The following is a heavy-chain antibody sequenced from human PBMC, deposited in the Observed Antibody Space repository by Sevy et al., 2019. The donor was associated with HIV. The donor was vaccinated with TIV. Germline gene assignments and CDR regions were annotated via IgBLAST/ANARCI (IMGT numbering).Heavy chain of an antibody. CDR1: GASIRDSSYY. Sequence: SETLSLTCTVSGASIRDSSYYWAWIRQPPGKGLEWIGNIYSYWETYYNSSLKSRVTISVDTSKNQFSLSLTSMTAADTAIYFCARSMEQQLDAFDIWGQGTMVTVSS. CDR2: IYSYWET. D-gene: IGHD6-13*01. CDR3: ARSMEQQLDAFDI. J-gene: IGHJ3*02. V-gene: IGHV4-39*01.